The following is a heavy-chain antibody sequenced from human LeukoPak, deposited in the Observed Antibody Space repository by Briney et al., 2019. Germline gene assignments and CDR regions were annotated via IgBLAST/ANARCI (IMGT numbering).Heavy chain of an antibody. CDR2: ISSNGGTT. CDR1: GFTFSNYA. V-gene: IGHV3-64*01. CDR3: AISSDSSGYYRPLRYFQH. Sequence: GGSLRLSCAASGFTFSNYAMHWVRQAPGKGLEYVSAISSNGGTTYYANSVKGRFTMSRDNSKNTLYLQMGSLRAEDMAVYYCAISSDSSGYYRPLRYFQHWGQGTLVTVSS. J-gene: IGHJ1*01. D-gene: IGHD3-22*01.